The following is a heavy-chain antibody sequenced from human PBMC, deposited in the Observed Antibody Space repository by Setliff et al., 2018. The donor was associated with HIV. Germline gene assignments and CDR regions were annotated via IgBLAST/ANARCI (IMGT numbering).Heavy chain of an antibody. CDR2: IIPMFGTR. CDR3: ARGQSQGYAYSGSYGAFDI. CDR1: GGTFSSYA. D-gene: IGHD1-26*01. V-gene: IGHV1-69*05. Sequence: SVKVSCKASGGTFSSYAINWVRQATGQGHEWMGGIIPMFGTRNNAQKFQGRVTITTDESTSTAYMELSSLRSEDTALYYCARGQSQGYAYSGSYGAFDIWGQGTMVTVSS. J-gene: IGHJ3*02.